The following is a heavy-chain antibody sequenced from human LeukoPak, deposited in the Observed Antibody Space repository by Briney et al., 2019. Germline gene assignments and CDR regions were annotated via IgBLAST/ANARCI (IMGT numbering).Heavy chain of an antibody. V-gene: IGHV3-9*01. CDR2: ISWNSGSI. Sequence: GGSLRLSCAASGFTFDDYAMHWVRQAPGKGLEWVSGISWNSGSIGYADSVKGRFTISRDNAKNSLYLQMNSLRAEDTAVYYCAKDFSVYNYDSRVLDYWGQGTLVTVSS. CDR3: AKDFSVYNYDSRVLDY. CDR1: GFTFDDYA. D-gene: IGHD3-22*01. J-gene: IGHJ4*02.